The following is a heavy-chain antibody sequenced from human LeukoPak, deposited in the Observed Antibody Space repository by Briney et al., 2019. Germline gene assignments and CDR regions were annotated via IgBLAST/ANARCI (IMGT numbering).Heavy chain of an antibody. J-gene: IGHJ4*02. V-gene: IGHV3-30*19. CDR2: IWYDGSNK. Sequence: PGRSLRLSCAASGFTFSSYGMHWVRQAPGKGLEWVAVIWYDGSNKYYADSVKGRFTISRDNSKNTLFLQMNSLRTEDTAVYFCARANWAGIEAPATDYWGQGTLVTVSP. CDR1: GFTFSSYG. CDR3: ARANWAGIEAPATDY. D-gene: IGHD2-15*01.